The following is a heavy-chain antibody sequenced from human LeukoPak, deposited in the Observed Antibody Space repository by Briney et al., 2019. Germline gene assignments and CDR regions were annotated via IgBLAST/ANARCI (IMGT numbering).Heavy chain of an antibody. CDR3: ARHGRGYSWYYFDY. D-gene: IGHD5-18*01. J-gene: IGHJ4*02. Sequence: SETLSLTCAVYGGSFSGYYWSWIRQPPGKGLEWIGEINHSGSTNYNPSLKSRVTISVDTSKNQFSLKLSSVTAADTAVYYCARHGRGYSWYYFDYWGQGTLVTVSS. CDR1: GGSFSGYY. V-gene: IGHV4-34*01. CDR2: INHSGST.